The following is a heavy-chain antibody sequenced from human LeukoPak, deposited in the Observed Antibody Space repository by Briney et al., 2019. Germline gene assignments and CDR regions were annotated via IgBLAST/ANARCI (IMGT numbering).Heavy chain of an antibody. CDR2: ISDSGGTT. CDR1: GFTFSNHE. CDR3: ARDKSDWSLDP. V-gene: IGHV3-48*03. J-gene: IGHJ5*02. D-gene: IGHD3-9*01. Sequence: GGSLRLACAASGFTFSNHEMNWVRQAPGKGREWISYISDSGGTTKYADSVRGRFTISRDNAKNSLYLQMTSLRAEDTAFYYCARDKSDWSLDPWGQGTPVTVSS.